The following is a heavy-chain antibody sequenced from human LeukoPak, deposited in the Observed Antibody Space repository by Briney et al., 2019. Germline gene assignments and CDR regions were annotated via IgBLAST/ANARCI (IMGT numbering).Heavy chain of an antibody. V-gene: IGHV3-23*01. CDR1: GFTFSRYA. J-gene: IGHJ6*02. Sequence: GGSLRLSCEASGFTFSRYAMIWVRQAPGKGLEWVSGSSGSGGITSYADSVKGRFTISRDNSKNTLYLQMKSPRAEDTALYYCAKGGTESYHYYGMDVWGQGTTVTVSS. CDR3: AKGGTESYHYYGMDV. CDR2: SSGSGGIT. D-gene: IGHD1-26*01.